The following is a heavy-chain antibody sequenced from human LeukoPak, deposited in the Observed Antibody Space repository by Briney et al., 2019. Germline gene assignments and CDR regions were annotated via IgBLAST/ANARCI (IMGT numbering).Heavy chain of an antibody. CDR2: MNPNSGNT. V-gene: IGHV1-8*01. Sequence: ASVNVSRKASGYTFTSYDINWVRQATGQGVEWMGWMNPNSGNTGYAQKFQGRVTMTRNTSISTAYMELSSLRSEDTAVYYCARRRRMRNWFDPWGQGTLVTVSS. D-gene: IGHD1-1*01. J-gene: IGHJ5*02. CDR3: ARRRRMRNWFDP. CDR1: GYTFTSYD.